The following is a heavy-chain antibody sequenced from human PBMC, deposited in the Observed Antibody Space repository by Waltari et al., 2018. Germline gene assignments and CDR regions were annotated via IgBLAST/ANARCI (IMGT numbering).Heavy chain of an antibody. CDR2: IYYSGST. CDR3: ARHGGFSSSVGAFLSGFDP. J-gene: IGHJ5*02. V-gene: IGHV4-59*08. Sequence: QVQLQESGPGLVKPSETLSLTCTVSGGSISSYYWSWIRHPPGKGLEWIGYIYYSGSTNYNPSLKSRVTISVDTSKNQFSLKLSSVTAADTAVYYCARHGGFSSSVGAFLSGFDPWGQGTLVTVSS. D-gene: IGHD6-13*01. CDR1: GGSISSYY.